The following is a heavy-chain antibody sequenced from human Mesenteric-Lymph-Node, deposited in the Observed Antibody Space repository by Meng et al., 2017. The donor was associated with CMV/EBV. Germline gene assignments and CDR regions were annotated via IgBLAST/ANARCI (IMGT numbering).Heavy chain of an antibody. Sequence: SETLSLTCAVYGGSFSGYYWSWIRQPPGKGLEWIGEINHSGSTNYNPSLKSRVTISVDTSKNQFSLKLSSVTAADTAVYYCASGYGRSWLGDYFDYWGQGTLVTVSS. CDR1: GGSFSGYY. J-gene: IGHJ4*02. V-gene: IGHV4-34*01. D-gene: IGHD6-13*01. CDR3: ASGYGRSWLGDYFDY. CDR2: INHSGST.